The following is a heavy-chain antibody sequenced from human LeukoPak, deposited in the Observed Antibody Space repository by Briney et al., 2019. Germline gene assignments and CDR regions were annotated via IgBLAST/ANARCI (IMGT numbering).Heavy chain of an antibody. J-gene: IGHJ6*02. D-gene: IGHD3-10*01. CDR2: ISSSSSTI. CDR3: ARAYHYGSGYGMDV. V-gene: IGHV3-48*02. CDR1: GFTFSSYT. Sequence: GGSLRLSCAASGFTFSSYTMSWVRQAPGKGLEWVSYISSSSSTIYYADSVKGRFTISRDNAKNSLSLQMNSLRDEDTAVYYCARAYHYGSGYGMDVWGQGTTVTVSS.